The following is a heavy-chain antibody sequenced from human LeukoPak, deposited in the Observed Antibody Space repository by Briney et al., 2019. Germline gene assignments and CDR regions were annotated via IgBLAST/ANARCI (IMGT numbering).Heavy chain of an antibody. CDR3: ETFYQLVYFDY. CDR2: FDPEDDET. Sequence: ASVKVSCKVSGYTLTELSMHWVRHAPGKGLEWMVGFDPEDDETIYDKKFQGRVTMTEDTSTDTAYMELSRLRYEDTAVYYCETFYQLVYFDYWGQGTLVTVSS. J-gene: IGHJ4*02. D-gene: IGHD2-2*01. V-gene: IGHV1-24*01. CDR1: GYTLTELS.